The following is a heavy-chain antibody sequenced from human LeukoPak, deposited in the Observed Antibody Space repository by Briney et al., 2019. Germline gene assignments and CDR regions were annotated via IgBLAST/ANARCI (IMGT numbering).Heavy chain of an antibody. Sequence: PGGSLRLSCAASGFSLRNYWMHWVRQVPGRGLVWVSHVSIDGTTTNYADSVKGLLTISRDNARNTLSLQVSSLKVEDTGVYFCARTRGRTVFDLWGQGTMVTVSS. CDR2: VSIDGTTT. J-gene: IGHJ3*01. CDR3: ARTRGRTVFDL. V-gene: IGHV3-74*01. CDR1: GFSLRNYW. D-gene: IGHD3-10*01.